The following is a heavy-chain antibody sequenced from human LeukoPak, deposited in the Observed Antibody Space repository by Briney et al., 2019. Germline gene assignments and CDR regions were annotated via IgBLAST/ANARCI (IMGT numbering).Heavy chain of an antibody. J-gene: IGHJ6*03. Sequence: GGSLRLSCTASGFTFGDYAMSWVRQAPGKGLEWVGFIRSKAYGGTTENAASVKGRSTISRDDSKSIAYLQMNSLKTEDTAVYYCTRDGAAAGTFYYYYYMDVWGKGTTVTVSS. V-gene: IGHV3-49*04. D-gene: IGHD6-13*01. CDR2: IRSKAYGGTT. CDR1: GFTFGDYA. CDR3: TRDGAAAGTFYYYYYMDV.